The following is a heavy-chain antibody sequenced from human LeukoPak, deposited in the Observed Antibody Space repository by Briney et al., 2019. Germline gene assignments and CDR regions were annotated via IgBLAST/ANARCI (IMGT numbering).Heavy chain of an antibody. CDR1: GGSISSYY. CDR2: IYYSGST. CDR3: ARYAATYYDDSSRYTYFDY. Sequence: SETLSLTCTVSGGSISSYYWSWIRQPPGKGLEWSGYIYYSGSTNYNTSLKSRANISVATSKNQFPRMLNSTAAAGTAVYCGARYAATYYDDSSRYTYFDYWGQGTLVTVSS. J-gene: IGHJ4*02. D-gene: IGHD3-22*01. V-gene: IGHV4-59*01.